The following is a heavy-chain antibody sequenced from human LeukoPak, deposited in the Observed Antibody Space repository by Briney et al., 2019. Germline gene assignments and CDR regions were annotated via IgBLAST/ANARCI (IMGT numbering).Heavy chain of an antibody. CDR3: ARLEVDIVATALGN. V-gene: IGHV1-2*06. Sequence: ASVKVSCKASGYTFTGYHMHWVRQAPGQGLEWMGRINPNSGDTNYAQKFQGRVTMTRDTSISTAYMELSRLRSDDTAMYYCARLEVDIVATALGNWGQGTLVTVSS. CDR2: INPNSGDT. D-gene: IGHD5-12*01. CDR1: GYTFTGYH. J-gene: IGHJ4*02.